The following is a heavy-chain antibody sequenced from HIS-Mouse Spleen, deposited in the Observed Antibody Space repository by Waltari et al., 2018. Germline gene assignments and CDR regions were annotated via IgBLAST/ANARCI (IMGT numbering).Heavy chain of an antibody. J-gene: IGHJ4*02. Sequence: EVQLLESGGGLVQPGGSLRLSCAASGFTFSSYAMSWVRQAPGKGLEWVSAISGSGGSTYYADSVKGRFTISRDNSKNTLYLQMNSLRTEDTAVYYCAKGGRPYSSSWYDYWGQGTLVTVSS. CDR3: AKGGRPYSSSWYDY. CDR1: GFTFSSYA. D-gene: IGHD6-13*01. V-gene: IGHV3-23*01. CDR2: ISGSGGST.